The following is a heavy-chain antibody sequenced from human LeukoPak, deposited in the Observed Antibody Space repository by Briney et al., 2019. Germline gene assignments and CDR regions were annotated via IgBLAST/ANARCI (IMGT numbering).Heavy chain of an antibody. D-gene: IGHD3-22*01. CDR3: ARACRNYYDSSGYTDYFDY. V-gene: IGHV1-2*02. CDR2: INPNSGGT. Sequence: GASVKVSCKASGYTFTGYYMHWVRQAPGQGLEWMGWINPNSGGTNYAQKFQGRVTMTRDTSISTAYMELSRLRSDDTAVYYCARACRNYYDSSGYTDYFDYWGQGTLVTVSS. CDR1: GYTFTGYY. J-gene: IGHJ4*02.